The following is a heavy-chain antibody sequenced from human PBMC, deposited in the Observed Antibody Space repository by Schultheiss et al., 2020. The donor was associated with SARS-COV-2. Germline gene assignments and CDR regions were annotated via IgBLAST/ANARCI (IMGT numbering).Heavy chain of an antibody. J-gene: IGHJ4*02. D-gene: IGHD5-24*01. V-gene: IGHV4-59*01. Sequence: SETLSLTCTVSGSSITGFFWTWIRQPPGKGLDPIGNIYFTGITKYNPSLKSRVTISIGTSKNQFSLKLGSVTAADTAVYFCARATRVESLFSVRGGSFDFWGRGALVTVSS. CDR3: ARATRVESLFSVRGGSFDF. CDR1: GSSITGFF. CDR2: IYFTGIT.